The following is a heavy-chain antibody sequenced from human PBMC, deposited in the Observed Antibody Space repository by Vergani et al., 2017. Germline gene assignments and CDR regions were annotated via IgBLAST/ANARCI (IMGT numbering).Heavy chain of an antibody. CDR3: ATGVGSSGGWGLTHYWYFDL. CDR2: IIPIFGTA. V-gene: IGHV1-69*01. J-gene: IGHJ2*01. Sequence: QVQLVQSGAEVKKPGSSVKVSCKASGGTFSSYAISWVRQAPGQGLEWMGGIIPIFGTANYAQKFQGRVTITADESTSTAYMELSSLRSEDTAVYYCATGVGSSGGWGLTHYWYFDLWGRGTLVTVSS. CDR1: GGTFSSYA. D-gene: IGHD2-15*01.